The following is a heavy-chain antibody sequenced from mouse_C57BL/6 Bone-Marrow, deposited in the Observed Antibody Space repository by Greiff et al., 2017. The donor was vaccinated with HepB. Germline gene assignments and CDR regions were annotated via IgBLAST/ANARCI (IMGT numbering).Heavy chain of an antibody. CDR1: GYAFSSSW. CDR2: IYPGDGDT. CDR3: ARWGDAMDY. V-gene: IGHV1-82*01. Sequence: VQLQQSGPELVKPGASVKISCKASGYAFSSSWMNWVKQRPGKGLEWIGRIYPGDGDTNYNGKFKGKATLTADKSSSTAYMQLSSLTPEDSAVYFCARWGDAMDYWGQGTSVTVSS. J-gene: IGHJ4*01.